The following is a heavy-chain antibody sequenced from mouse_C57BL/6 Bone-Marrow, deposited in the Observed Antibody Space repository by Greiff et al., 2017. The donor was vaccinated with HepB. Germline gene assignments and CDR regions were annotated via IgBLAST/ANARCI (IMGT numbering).Heavy chain of an antibody. CDR3: TTGYGSSCYWYFDV. CDR2: IDPENGDT. Sequence: VQLQQSGAELVRPGASVKLSCTASGFNIKDDYMHWVKQRPEQGLEWIGWIDPENGDTEYASKFQGKATITADTSSNTAYLQLSSLTSEDTAVYYCTTGYGSSCYWYFDVWVTGTAVTVTS. CDR1: GFNIKDDY. D-gene: IGHD1-1*01. J-gene: IGHJ1*03. V-gene: IGHV14-4*01.